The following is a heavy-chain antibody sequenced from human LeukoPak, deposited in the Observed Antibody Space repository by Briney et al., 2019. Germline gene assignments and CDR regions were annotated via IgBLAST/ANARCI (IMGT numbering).Heavy chain of an antibody. CDR1: GFTFSSYS. CDR3: ERISVAGTPLDAFDI. J-gene: IGHJ3*02. CDR2: IITVSTTYF. V-gene: IGHV3-21*01. D-gene: IGHD6-19*01. Sequence: PGGSLRLSCVASGFTFSSYSMNWVRQAPGRGLEWVSSIITVSTTYFQYADSVKGRFTISRDNAKNSLYLQMNSLRAEDTAVYYCERISVAGTPLDAFDIWGQGTIVTVSS.